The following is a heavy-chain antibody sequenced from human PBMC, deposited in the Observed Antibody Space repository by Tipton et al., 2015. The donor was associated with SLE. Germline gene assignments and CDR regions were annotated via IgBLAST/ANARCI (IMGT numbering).Heavy chain of an antibody. CDR1: GGSISSGGYY. CDR2: TYYSGNT. J-gene: IGHJ2*01. Sequence: TLSLTCTVSGGSISSGGYYWSWIRQHPGKGLEWIGYTYYSGNTYYNPSLKSRVTISVDTSENQFSLKLSSVTAADTAVYSCARDAKYPITSAEYFDLWGRVTQVTVSS. CDR3: ARDAKYPITSAEYFDL. D-gene: IGHD5-12*01. V-gene: IGHV4-31*03.